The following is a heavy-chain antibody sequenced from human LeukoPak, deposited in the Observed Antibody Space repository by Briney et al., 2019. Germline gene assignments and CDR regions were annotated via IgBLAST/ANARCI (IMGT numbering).Heavy chain of an antibody. CDR1: GFTFSSYW. V-gene: IGHV3-30*18. CDR3: AKDLYSYGNNWFDP. J-gene: IGHJ5*02. Sequence: PGGSLRLSCAASGFTFSSYWMSWVRQAPGKGLEWVAVISYDGSNKYYADSVKGRFTISRDNSKNTLYLQMNSLRAEDTAVYYCAKDLYSYGNNWFDPWGQGTLVTVSS. D-gene: IGHD5-18*01. CDR2: ISYDGSNK.